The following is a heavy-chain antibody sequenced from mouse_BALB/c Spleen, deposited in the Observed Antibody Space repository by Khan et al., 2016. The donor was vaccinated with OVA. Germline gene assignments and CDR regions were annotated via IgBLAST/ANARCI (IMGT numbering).Heavy chain of an antibody. CDR1: GFSLTNYG. V-gene: IGHV2-6*02. CDR3: ARKPHYHYNIMDY. D-gene: IGHD1-1*02. Sequence: QVQLKESGPGLVAPSQSLSITCTISGFSLTNYGIHWVRQPPGKGLEWLVMIWSDGSTTYNSALKSRLTISKDNSKSQVFLKMNSLQTDDTAMYFYARKPHYHYNIMDYWGQGTSVTVSS. J-gene: IGHJ4*01. CDR2: IWSDGST.